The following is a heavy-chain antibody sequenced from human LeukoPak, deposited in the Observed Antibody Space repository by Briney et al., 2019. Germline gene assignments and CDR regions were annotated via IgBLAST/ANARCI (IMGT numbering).Heavy chain of an antibody. V-gene: IGHV3-30*18. CDR1: GFNFRSYG. D-gene: IGHD4-11*01. Sequence: PGKSLRLSCAASGFNFRSYGMHWVRQAPGKGLEWVAVISYDGSSRSFAESVKGRFSIFRDNSKNTLSLQMNSLRPEDTAVYYCAKVGTTITTHWYLDLWGRGTLVTVSS. J-gene: IGHJ2*01. CDR2: ISYDGSSR. CDR3: AKVGTTITTHWYLDL.